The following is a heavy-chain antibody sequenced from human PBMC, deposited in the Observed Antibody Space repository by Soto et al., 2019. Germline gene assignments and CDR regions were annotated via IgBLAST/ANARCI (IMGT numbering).Heavy chain of an antibody. Sequence: PSETLSLTCTVSGGSISSGGYYWSWIRQHPGKGLEWIGYIYYSGSTYYNPSLKSRVTISGYTSKNQFSLRLTSVTAADTAMYYCARSGGDHSSTWYLNWFDPWGQGALVTVSS. CDR1: GGSISSGGYY. V-gene: IGHV4-61*08. D-gene: IGHD6-13*01. CDR3: ARSGGDHSSTWYLNWFDP. CDR2: IYYSGST. J-gene: IGHJ5*02.